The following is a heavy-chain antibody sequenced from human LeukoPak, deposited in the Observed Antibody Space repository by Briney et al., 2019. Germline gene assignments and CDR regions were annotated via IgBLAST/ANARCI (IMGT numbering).Heavy chain of an antibody. J-gene: IGHJ6*04. CDR1: GYTFTGYY. V-gene: IGHV1-2*02. CDR2: INPNSGGT. Sequence: ASVKVSCRASGYTFTGYYMHWVRQAPGQGLEWMGWINPNSGGTNYAQKFQGRVTMTRDTSITTAYMELSRLRSDDTAVYYCARDNREVRGGDCFDVWGKGTTVTVSS. D-gene: IGHD2-21*02. CDR3: ARDNREVRGGDCFDV.